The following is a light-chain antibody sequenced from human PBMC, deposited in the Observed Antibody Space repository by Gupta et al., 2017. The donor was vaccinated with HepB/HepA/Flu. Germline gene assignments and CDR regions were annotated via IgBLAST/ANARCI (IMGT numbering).Light chain of an antibody. J-gene: IGKJ2*02. CDR3: QQYGYSVPCI. CDR2: HAS. CDR1: QSVTDNY. Sequence: EIVLTQSPGTLSLSPGERASLSGRASQSVTDNYIAWYQQKPGQAPRVLMYHASNRDAGIPDRFSGSGSGTDFTLTISRLEPEDFAVYYCQQYGYSVPCIFGQGTKLEIK. V-gene: IGKV3-20*01.